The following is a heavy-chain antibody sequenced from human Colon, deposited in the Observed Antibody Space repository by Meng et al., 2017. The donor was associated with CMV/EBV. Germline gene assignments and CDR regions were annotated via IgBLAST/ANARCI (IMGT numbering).Heavy chain of an antibody. CDR2: IRTDGSAT. Sequence: QVPLMQSGAGVKEPGASVKVSCKTSGYTFRDYYMRWVRQAPGQGLEWMGWIRTDGSATNYAQKFRGRVTMTRDASVSTAYMELSGLTSDDTAVYFCVRSSGWSLFDYWGPGALVTASS. V-gene: IGHV1-2*02. D-gene: IGHD6-19*01. CDR3: VRSSGWSLFDY. CDR1: GYTFRDYY. J-gene: IGHJ4*02.